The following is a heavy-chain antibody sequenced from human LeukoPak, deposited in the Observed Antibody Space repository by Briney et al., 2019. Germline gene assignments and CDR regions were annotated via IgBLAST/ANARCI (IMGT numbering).Heavy chain of an antibody. D-gene: IGHD3-10*01. Sequence: GRSLRLSCAASGFTFSSYGMHWVRQAPGKGLEWVAVIWYDGSNKYYADSVKGRFTISRDNSKNTLYLQMNSLRAEDTAVYYCARDPSYRGPSYYFDYWGQGTLVTVSS. CDR3: ARDPSYRGPSYYFDY. CDR2: IWYDGSNK. CDR1: GFTFSSYG. J-gene: IGHJ4*02. V-gene: IGHV3-33*01.